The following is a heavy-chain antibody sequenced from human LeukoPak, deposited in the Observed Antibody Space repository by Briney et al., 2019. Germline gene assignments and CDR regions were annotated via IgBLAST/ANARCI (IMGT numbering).Heavy chain of an antibody. D-gene: IGHD1-14*01. J-gene: IGHJ5*02. CDR2: IFYTGST. CDR3: ARLNKPGWFDP. V-gene: IGHV4-39*01. CDR1: GGSISSSNYY. Sequence: SETLSLTCTVSGGSISSSNYYWAWIRQPPGKGLEWIGNIFYTGSTYYNPSLKSRVAISVDTSKNQFSLKLSSVTAADTAVYYCARLNKPGWFDPWGQGTLVTVSS.